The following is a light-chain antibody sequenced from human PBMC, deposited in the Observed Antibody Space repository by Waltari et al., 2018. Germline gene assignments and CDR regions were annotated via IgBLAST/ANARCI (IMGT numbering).Light chain of an antibody. J-gene: IGKJ1*01. CDR2: DAS. Sequence: EIVMTQSPATLSVSPGERATLSCRASQSISSNLAWYQQKPGQAPRLLIYDASTRATGIPARFSGSVSGTEFTLTISSLQSEDFAVYYCQQYNDWLTWTFGQGAKVEIK. CDR3: QQYNDWLTWT. CDR1: QSISSN. V-gene: IGKV3-15*01.